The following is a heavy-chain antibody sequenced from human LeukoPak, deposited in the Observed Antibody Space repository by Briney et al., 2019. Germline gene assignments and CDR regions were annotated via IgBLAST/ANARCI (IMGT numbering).Heavy chain of an antibody. J-gene: IGHJ3*02. CDR2: IYSGGST. D-gene: IGHD5-24*01. Sequence: GGSLRLSCAASGFTVSSNYMSWVRQAPGKGLEWVSVIYSGGSTYYSDSVKGRFTISRDNSKNTLYLQMNSLRAEDTAVYYCAREWHHDAFDIWGQGTMVTVSS. CDR1: GFTVSSNY. CDR3: AREWHHDAFDI. V-gene: IGHV3-66*01.